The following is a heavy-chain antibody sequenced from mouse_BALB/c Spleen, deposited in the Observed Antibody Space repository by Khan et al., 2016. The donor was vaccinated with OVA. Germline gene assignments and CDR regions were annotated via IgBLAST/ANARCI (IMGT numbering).Heavy chain of an antibody. CDR1: GFSLTGYG. CDR3: ARGRGLGRAMDY. J-gene: IGHJ4*01. CDR2: IWGEGST. V-gene: IGHV2-6-7*01. Sequence: QVQLKESGPGLVAPSQSLSITCTVSGFSLTGYGVNWVRQPPGKGLEWLGMIWGEGSTDYNSALKSRLSISKDNSKSQVFLKMTRLPTDEPARYYWARGRGLGRAMDYWGQGSSVTVSS. D-gene: IGHD4-1*01.